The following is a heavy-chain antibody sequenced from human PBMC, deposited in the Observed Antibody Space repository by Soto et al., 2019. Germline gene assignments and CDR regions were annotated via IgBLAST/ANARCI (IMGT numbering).Heavy chain of an antibody. D-gene: IGHD1-1*01. J-gene: IGHJ5*02. CDR1: GFSLSTSGVG. V-gene: IGHV2-5*02. Sequence: SGPTLVNPTQTLTLTCTFSGFSLSTSGVGVGWIRQPPGKALEWLALIYWDDDKRYSPSLKSRLTITKDTSKNQVVLTMTNMDPVDTATYYCAHSPYTTATPLGWFDPWGQGTLVTVSS. CDR2: IYWDDDK. CDR3: AHSPYTTATPLGWFDP.